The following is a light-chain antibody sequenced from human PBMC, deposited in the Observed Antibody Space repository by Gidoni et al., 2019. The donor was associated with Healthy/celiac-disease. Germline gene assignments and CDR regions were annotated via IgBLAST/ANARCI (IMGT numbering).Light chain of an antibody. CDR2: DVS. Sequence: QSALTQPRSVSVSPGHSVTISCTGTSSDVGGYNYVSWYQQHPGKAPKLMIYDVSKRPSGVPDRFSGSKSGNTASLTISGLQAEDEADYYCCSYAGSYTLFGGGTKLTVL. J-gene: IGLJ3*02. CDR3: CSYAGSYTL. CDR1: SSDVGGYNY. V-gene: IGLV2-11*01.